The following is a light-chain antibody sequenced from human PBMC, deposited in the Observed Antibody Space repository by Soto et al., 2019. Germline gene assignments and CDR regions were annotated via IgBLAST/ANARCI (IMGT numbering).Light chain of an antibody. CDR3: LQHNTYPYT. J-gene: IGKJ2*01. Sequence: DIQMTQSPSSLSASVGDRVTITCRASQGISNLLGWFQHKPGKAPKRLIYAASTLQGGGPSRFIGSGSGTELTLTITGLQPEDFAAYYCLQHNTYPYTFGQGTKLEIK. CDR1: QGISNL. V-gene: IGKV1-17*01. CDR2: AAS.